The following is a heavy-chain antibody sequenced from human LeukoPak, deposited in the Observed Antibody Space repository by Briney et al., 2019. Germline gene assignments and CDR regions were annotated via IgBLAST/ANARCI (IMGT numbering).Heavy chain of an antibody. D-gene: IGHD3-10*01. CDR3: ARGGGGGSGRRTFDY. V-gene: IGHV4-34*01. Sequence: SETLSLTCAVYGGSFSGYYWSWIRQPPGEGLEWIGEINHSGSTNYNPSLKSRVTISVDTSKNQFSLKLSSVTAADTAVYYCARGGGGGSGRRTFDYWGQGTLVTVSS. CDR2: INHSGST. CDR1: GGSFSGYY. J-gene: IGHJ4*02.